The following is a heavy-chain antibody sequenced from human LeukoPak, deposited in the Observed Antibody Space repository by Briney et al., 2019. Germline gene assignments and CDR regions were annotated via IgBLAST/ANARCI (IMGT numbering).Heavy chain of an antibody. J-gene: IGHJ4*02. CDR3: VQASGSKYGPATSDY. D-gene: IGHD1-26*01. CDR1: GYTFSSYG. V-gene: IGHV1-18*01. Sequence: APVKVSCKASGYTFSSYGITWVRQAPGQGLEWVGWISAYDGNTKYAEKLQGRVTMTTDTSTSTAYMDLRSLRSDDTAVYYCVQASGSKYGPATSDYWGQGTLVIVSS. CDR2: ISAYDGNT.